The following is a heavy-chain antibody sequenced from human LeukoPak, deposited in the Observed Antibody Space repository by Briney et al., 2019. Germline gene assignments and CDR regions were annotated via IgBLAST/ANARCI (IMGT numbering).Heavy chain of an antibody. CDR1: GFTFSRYA. CDR2: ISGSGGSP. J-gene: IGHJ5*02. V-gene: IGHV3-23*01. Sequence: GGSLRLSCAASGFTFSRYAMSWVRQAPGKGLEWVSSISGSGGSPDYADSVKGRFTISRDNSKNPLYLQLNSLRAEDTAVYYCARDRRYYYGSGSYLIWFDPWGQGTLVTVSS. D-gene: IGHD3-10*01. CDR3: ARDRRYYYGSGSYLIWFDP.